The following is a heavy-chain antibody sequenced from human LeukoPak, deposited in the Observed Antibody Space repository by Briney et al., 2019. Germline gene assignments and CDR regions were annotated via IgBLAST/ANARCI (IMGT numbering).Heavy chain of an antibody. V-gene: IGHV4-59*01. Sequence: SETLSLTCTVSGGSISSYYWSWIRQPPGKGLEWIGYIYYSGSTNYNPSLKSRVTISVDTSKNQFSLKLSSVTAADTAVYYCARGPYIGYWFDPWGQGTLVTVSS. D-gene: IGHD5-12*01. CDR3: ARGPYIGYWFDP. J-gene: IGHJ5*02. CDR1: GGSISSYY. CDR2: IYYSGST.